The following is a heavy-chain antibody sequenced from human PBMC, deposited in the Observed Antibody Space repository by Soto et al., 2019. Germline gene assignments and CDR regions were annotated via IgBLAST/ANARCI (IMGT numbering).Heavy chain of an antibody. CDR3: ATRRGGGRALRFDP. Sequence: PGESLKISCKGSGYNFTNYWIGWVRQVPGKGLEWMGSIFPHDSHTSYSPSFQGQVTISADKSISTAYLQWSSLRASDTAMYYCATRRGGGRALRFDPWGQGTLVTVSS. D-gene: IGHD2-15*01. CDR1: GYNFTNYW. J-gene: IGHJ5*02. V-gene: IGHV5-51*01. CDR2: IFPHDSHT.